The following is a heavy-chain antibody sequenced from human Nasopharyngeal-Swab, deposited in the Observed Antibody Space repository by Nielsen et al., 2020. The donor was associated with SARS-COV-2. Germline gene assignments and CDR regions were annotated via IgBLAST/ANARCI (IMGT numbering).Heavy chain of an antibody. J-gene: IGHJ6*03. CDR1: GGPFSGYY. CDR2: VNHSGST. V-gene: IGHV4-34*01. Sequence: SETLSLTCAVYGGPFSGYYWSWIRQPPGKGLEWIGEVNHSGSTHYNPSFKSRVTISVDTSNNQFSLKLSSVTAADTALYYCARAGDLTAYYSYYMDVWGNGTTVTVSS. CDR3: ARAGDLTAYYSYYMDV. D-gene: IGHD2-21*02.